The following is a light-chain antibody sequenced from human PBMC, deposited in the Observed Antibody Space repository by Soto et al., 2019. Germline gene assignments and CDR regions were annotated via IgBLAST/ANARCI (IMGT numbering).Light chain of an antibody. CDR3: QQYGSSQIPMYT. J-gene: IGKJ2*01. CDR1: QSVSSSY. Sequence: EIVLTQSPGTLSLSPGERATLSCRASQSVSSSYFAWYQQKPGQAPRLLIYGASSRATGIPDRFSGSGSGTDFTLTISRLEPVDFAVYYCQQYGSSQIPMYTFGQGTKQEIK. CDR2: GAS. V-gene: IGKV3-20*01.